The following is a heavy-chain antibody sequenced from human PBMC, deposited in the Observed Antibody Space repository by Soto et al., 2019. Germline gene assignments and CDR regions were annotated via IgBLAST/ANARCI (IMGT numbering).Heavy chain of an antibody. D-gene: IGHD1-26*01. V-gene: IGHV3-30*18. CDR2: ISYDGSNK. J-gene: IGHJ4*02. CDR3: AKAVLVGATEDLVGFDY. CDR1: GFTFSSYG. Sequence: PGGSLRLSCAASGFTFSSYGMHWVRQAPGKGLEWVAVISYDGSNKYYADSVKGRFTISRDNSKNTLYLQMNSLRAEDTAVYYCAKAVLVGATEDLVGFDYWGQGTLVTVSS.